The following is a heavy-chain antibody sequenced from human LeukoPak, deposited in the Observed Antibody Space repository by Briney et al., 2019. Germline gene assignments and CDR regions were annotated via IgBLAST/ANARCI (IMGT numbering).Heavy chain of an antibody. V-gene: IGHV4-59*01. CDR2: IYYSGST. J-gene: IGHJ4*02. Sequence: PGSLSLTCTVSGGSISSYYWSWIWPPPGKGLEWSGYIYYSGSTNYNPSLKSRVTISVDTYKNQFSLKMSSVTAEDTAVYYCARLDYGDWKFDYWGQGTLVTVSS. CDR3: ARLDYGDWKFDY. CDR1: GGSISSYY. D-gene: IGHD4-17*01.